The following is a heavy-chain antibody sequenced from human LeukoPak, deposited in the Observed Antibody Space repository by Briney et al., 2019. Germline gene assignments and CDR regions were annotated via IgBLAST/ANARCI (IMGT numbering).Heavy chain of an antibody. V-gene: IGHV3-48*01. J-gene: IGHJ4*02. CDR2: ISDDSGTI. Sequence: GGSLRLSCAASGYTFSTYSMNWVRQAPGKGLEGVSYISDDSGTIYYADSVKGRFTISRDNAKNSLYLQMNSLRAEDTAVYYCARRFDSWGQGPLVTASS. CDR3: ARRFDS. CDR1: GYTFSTYS.